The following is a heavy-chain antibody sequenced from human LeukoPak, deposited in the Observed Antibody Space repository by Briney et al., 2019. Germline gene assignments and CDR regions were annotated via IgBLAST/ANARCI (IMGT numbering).Heavy chain of an antibody. CDR3: ARPRTDNDILTGYYGVDAFDI. V-gene: IGHV4-59*08. CDR2: IYYSGST. J-gene: IGHJ3*02. CDR1: GGSIINYY. Sequence: SETLSLTCTVSGGSIINYYWSWIRQPPGKGLEWIGDIYYSGSTNYNPSLKSRVTTSVDTSKSQFSLNLSSVTAADTAVYYCARPRTDNDILTGYYGVDAFDIWGQGTMVTVS. D-gene: IGHD3-9*01.